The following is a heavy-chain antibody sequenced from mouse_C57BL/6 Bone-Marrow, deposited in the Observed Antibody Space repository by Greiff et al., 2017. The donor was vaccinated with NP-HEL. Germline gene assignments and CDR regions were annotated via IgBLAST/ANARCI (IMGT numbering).Heavy chain of an antibody. D-gene: IGHD2-2*01. Sequence: VQLQQPGAELVKPGASVKMSCKASGYTFTSYWITWVKQRPGQGLEWIGDIYPGSGSTNYNEKFKSKATLTVDTSSSTAYMQLSSLTSEDSAVYYCARETMVCWYFDVWGTGTTVTVPS. CDR2: IYPGSGST. CDR3: ARETMVCWYFDV. V-gene: IGHV1-55*01. CDR1: GYTFTSYW. J-gene: IGHJ1*03.